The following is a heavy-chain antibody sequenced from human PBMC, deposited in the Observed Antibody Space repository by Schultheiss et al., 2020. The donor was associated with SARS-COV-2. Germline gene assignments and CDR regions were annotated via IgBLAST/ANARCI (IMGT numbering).Heavy chain of an antibody. CDR1: GYTFTSYD. CDR3: AREGYDTNAFDI. J-gene: IGHJ3*02. CDR2: INPNSGGT. V-gene: IGHV1-18*01. Sequence: ASVKVSCKASGYTFTSYDINWVRQATGQGLEWMGWINPNSGGTNYAQKFQGRVTMTTDTSTSTAYMELRSLRSDDTAVYYCAREGYDTNAFDIWGQGTMVTVSS. D-gene: IGHD3-3*01.